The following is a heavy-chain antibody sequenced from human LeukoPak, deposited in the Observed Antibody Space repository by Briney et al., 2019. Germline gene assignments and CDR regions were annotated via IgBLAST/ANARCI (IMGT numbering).Heavy chain of an antibody. CDR3: ARTPPIISGYYFDY. CDR2: ISGSGGTT. V-gene: IGHV3-23*01. CDR1: GFTFSSYA. Sequence: PGGSLRLSCAASGFTFSSYAMSWVRQAPGKGLEWVSAISGSGGTTYYADSVKGRFTISRDNSKKTLYLQMYSMRAENTALYYCARTPPIISGYYFDYGGQETLVSVS. D-gene: IGHD3-22*01. J-gene: IGHJ4*02.